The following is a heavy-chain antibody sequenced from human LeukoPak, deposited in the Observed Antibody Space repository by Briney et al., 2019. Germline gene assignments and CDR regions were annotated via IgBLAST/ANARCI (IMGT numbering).Heavy chain of an antibody. CDR3: AKDLGYTGAFDI. Sequence: GGSLRLSCAASGFTFSSYAMSWVRQAPGKGLEWVSAISGSDGTTYYADSVKGRFTISRDNAKNSLYLQMNSLRAEDMALYYCAKDLGYTGAFDIWGQGTMVTVSS. D-gene: IGHD5-18*01. CDR1: GFTFSSYA. J-gene: IGHJ3*02. CDR2: ISGSDGTT. V-gene: IGHV3-23*01.